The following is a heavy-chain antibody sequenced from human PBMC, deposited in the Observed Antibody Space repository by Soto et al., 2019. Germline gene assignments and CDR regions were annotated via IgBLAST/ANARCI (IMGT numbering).Heavy chain of an antibody. CDR2: LSGYNGNT. CDR3: VRTDAMIMIVVYPYY. CDR1: GYTFNSSG. J-gene: IGHJ4*02. D-gene: IGHD3-22*01. Sequence: QVQLLQSVAEVKKPGASVRVSCKTSGYTFNSSGISWVRQAPGQGLEWMGWLSGYNGNTNYAQKLQGRVNMTTDTSTSTAYMELMTVRCDDTAEYYCVRTDAMIMIVVYPYYWGQATMVTVSS. V-gene: IGHV1-18*01.